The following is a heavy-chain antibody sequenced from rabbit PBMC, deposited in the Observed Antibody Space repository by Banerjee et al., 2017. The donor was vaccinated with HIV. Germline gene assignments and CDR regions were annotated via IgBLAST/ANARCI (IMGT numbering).Heavy chain of an antibody. J-gene: IGHJ4*01. Sequence: QQQLEESGGGLVKPGGTLTLTCKASGIDFSSYYYMCWVRQAPGKGLELIACIYTSSGSTWYASWVNGRFTISRSTSLNTLYLQLNSLTAADTATYFCVSYDDYGDRNLWGPGTLVT. CDR1: GIDFSSYYY. CDR2: IYTSSGST. V-gene: IGHV1S43*01. D-gene: IGHD2-1*01. CDR3: VSYDDYGDRNL.